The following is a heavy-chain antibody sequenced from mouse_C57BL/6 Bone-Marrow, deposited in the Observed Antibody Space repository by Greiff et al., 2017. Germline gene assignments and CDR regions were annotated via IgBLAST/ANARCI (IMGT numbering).Heavy chain of an antibody. V-gene: IGHV3-4*01. J-gene: IGHJ1*03. CDR2: ISSSGST. D-gene: IGHD1-1*01. Sequence: EVQRVESGPALVKPSQTVSLTCTVTGYSFTNGNHWWNWIRQVSGSKLEWIGYISSSGSTDSNPSLKSRISITRDTSKNQFFLQVNSVTTEDIATDYCARGDYGSSDWYFDVWGTGTTVTVSS. CDR1: GYSFTNGNHW. CDR3: ARGDYGSSDWYFDV.